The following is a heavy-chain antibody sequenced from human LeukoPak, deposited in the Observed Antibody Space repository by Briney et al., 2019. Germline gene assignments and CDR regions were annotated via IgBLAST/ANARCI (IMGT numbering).Heavy chain of an antibody. D-gene: IGHD2-15*01. CDR2: IHHSGAT. CDR3: ARVGGGSDPYYAMDV. V-gene: IGHV4-38-2*02. Sequence: SETLSLTCTVSGYSISSGYYWGWVRQPPGKGLELIGSIHHSGATYYNPSLQSRVTISVDTSKNQFSLKLNSVNPEDTSVCYCARVGGGSDPYYAMDVWGQGTTVTVSS. CDR1: GYSISSGYY. J-gene: IGHJ6*02.